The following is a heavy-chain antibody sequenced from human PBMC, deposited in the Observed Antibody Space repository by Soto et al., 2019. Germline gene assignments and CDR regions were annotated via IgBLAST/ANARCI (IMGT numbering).Heavy chain of an antibody. CDR3: AKEAFTYYYDSSGLDY. D-gene: IGHD3-22*01. CDR1: GFTFSSYG. J-gene: IGHJ4*02. CDR2: ISYDGSNK. Sequence: GGSLRLSCAASGFTFSSYGMHWVRQAPGKGLEWVAVISYDGSNKYYADSVKGRFTISRDNSKNTLYLQMNSLRAEDTAVYYCAKEAFTYYYDSSGLDYWGQGTLVTVSS. V-gene: IGHV3-30*18.